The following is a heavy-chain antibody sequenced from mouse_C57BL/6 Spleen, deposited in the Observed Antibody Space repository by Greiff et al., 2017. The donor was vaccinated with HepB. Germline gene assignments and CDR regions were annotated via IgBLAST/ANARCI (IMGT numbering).Heavy chain of an antibody. J-gene: IGHJ3*01. D-gene: IGHD1-1*01. CDR2: INPSNGGT. Sequence: QVQLQQPGTELVKPGASVKLSCKASGYTFTSYWMHWVKQRPGQGLEWIGNINPSNGGTNYNEKFKSKATLTVDKSSSTAYMQLSSLTSEDSAVYYCARSREFYGSSPAWFAYWGQGTLVTVSA. V-gene: IGHV1-53*01. CDR1: GYTFTSYW. CDR3: ARSREFYGSSPAWFAY.